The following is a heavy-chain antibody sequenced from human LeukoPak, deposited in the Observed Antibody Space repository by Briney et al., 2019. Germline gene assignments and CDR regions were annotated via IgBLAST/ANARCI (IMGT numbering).Heavy chain of an antibody. CDR3: ARGRDYYDSSGDNIPGAFDI. D-gene: IGHD3-22*01. CDR1: GGSISSSSYY. V-gene: IGHV4-39*07. CDR2: IYYSGST. Sequence: SETLSLTCTVSGGSISSSSYYWGWIRQPPGKGLEWAGSIYYSGSTYYNPSLKSRVTISVDTSKNQFSLKLSSVTAADTAVYYCARGRDYYDSSGDNIPGAFDIWGQGTMVTVSS. J-gene: IGHJ3*02.